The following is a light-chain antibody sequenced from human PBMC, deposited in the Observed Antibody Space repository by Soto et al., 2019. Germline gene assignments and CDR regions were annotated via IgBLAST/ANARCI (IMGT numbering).Light chain of an antibody. CDR1: QSISSY. CDR2: AAS. J-gene: IGKJ5*01. V-gene: IGKV1-39*01. CDR3: QQYDNLPST. Sequence: DIQMTQSPSSLSASVGDRVTITCRASQSISSYLNWYQQKPGKAPKLLIYAASSLQSGVPSRFSGSGSGTDFTLTISSLQPEDIATYYCQQYDNLPSTFGQGTRLEI.